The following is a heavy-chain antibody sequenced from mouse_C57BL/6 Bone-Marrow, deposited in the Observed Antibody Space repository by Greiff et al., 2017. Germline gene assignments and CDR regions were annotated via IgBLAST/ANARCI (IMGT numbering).Heavy chain of an antibody. CDR1: GFTFSSYA. CDR3: AREGMVTLDY. J-gene: IGHJ2*01. V-gene: IGHV5-4*01. D-gene: IGHD2-3*01. CDR2: ISDGGSYT. Sequence: EVNVVESGGGLVKPGGSLKLSCAASGFTFSSYAMSWVRQTPETRLEWVATISDGGSYTYYPANVKGRFTISRDNAKNNLYLQMSHLKSEDTAMYYCAREGMVTLDYWGQGTTLTVSS.